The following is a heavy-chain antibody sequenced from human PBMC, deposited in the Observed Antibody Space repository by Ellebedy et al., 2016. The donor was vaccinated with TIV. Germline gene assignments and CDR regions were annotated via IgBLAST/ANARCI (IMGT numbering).Heavy chain of an antibody. J-gene: IGHJ6*02. V-gene: IGHV4-34*01. CDR1: GGSFSGYY. Sequence: SETLSLTCAVYGGSFSGYYWSWIRQPPGKGLEWIGEINHSGITNYNPSLKSRVTISVDTSKNQFSLKLSSVTAADTAVYYCARLYSNYDYYYGMDVWGQGTTVTVSS. CDR2: INHSGIT. CDR3: ARLYSNYDYYYGMDV. D-gene: IGHD4-11*01.